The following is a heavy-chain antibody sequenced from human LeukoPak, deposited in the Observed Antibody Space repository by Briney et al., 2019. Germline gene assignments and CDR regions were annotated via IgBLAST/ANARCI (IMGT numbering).Heavy chain of an antibody. V-gene: IGHV3-53*01. Sequence: GGSLRLSCAVSGFGVSVYFMTWVRQAPGKGLEWVSVIYRGGNTYYVDSVKGRFTISRDNSKNMVYLQMNSLRVEDTAVYYCARGGYSYGRPFDHWGQGTLVTVSS. D-gene: IGHD5-18*01. CDR2: IYRGGNT. J-gene: IGHJ4*02. CDR3: ARGGYSYGRPFDH. CDR1: GFGVSVYF.